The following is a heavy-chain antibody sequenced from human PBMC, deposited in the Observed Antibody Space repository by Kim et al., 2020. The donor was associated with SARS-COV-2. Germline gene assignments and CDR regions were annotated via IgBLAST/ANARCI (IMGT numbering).Heavy chain of an antibody. Sequence: GGSLRLSCAASGFTFSSYSMNWVRQAPGKGLEWVSSISSSSSYIYYADSVKGRFTISRDNAKNSLYLQMNSLRAEDTAVYYCARDGNWNDPSNYYYYGMDVWGQGTTVTVSS. CDR1: GFTFSSYS. CDR3: ARDGNWNDPSNYYYYGMDV. J-gene: IGHJ6*02. D-gene: IGHD1-1*01. V-gene: IGHV3-21*01. CDR2: ISSSSSYI.